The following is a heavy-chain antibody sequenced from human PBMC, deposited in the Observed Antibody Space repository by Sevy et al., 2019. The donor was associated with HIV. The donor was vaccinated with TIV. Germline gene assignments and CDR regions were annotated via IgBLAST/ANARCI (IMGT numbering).Heavy chain of an antibody. CDR3: ARGRQAYVVVVPSTVPFDY. D-gene: IGHD2-2*01. Sequence: SETLSLTCAVSGGSFSGYFWNWIRQSPGKGLEWIGEINHTGSLKYNPSLKSRLTISVDASKSQLSLQLRSVTAADTAVYYCARGRQAYVVVVPSTVPFDYWGRGTLVTVSS. J-gene: IGHJ4*02. CDR1: GGSFSGYF. CDR2: INHTGSL. V-gene: IGHV4-34*01.